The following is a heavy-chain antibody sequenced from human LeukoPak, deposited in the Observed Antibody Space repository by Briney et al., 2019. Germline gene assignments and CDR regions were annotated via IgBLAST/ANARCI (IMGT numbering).Heavy chain of an antibody. V-gene: IGHV3-23*01. CDR2: ISGSSGNT. D-gene: IGHD1-14*01. Sequence: GGTLRLSCAASGFTFSNYAMNWVRQAPGKGLEWVSAISGSSGNTYYADSVKGRFTISRDNSKNTLYLQMNSLRAEDTALYYCAKPAKTDYADYWGQGTLVTVSS. CDR3: AKPAKTDYADY. J-gene: IGHJ4*02. CDR1: GFTFSNYA.